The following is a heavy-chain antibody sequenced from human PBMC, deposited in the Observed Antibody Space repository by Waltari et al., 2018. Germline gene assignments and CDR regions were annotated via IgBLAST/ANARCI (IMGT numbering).Heavy chain of an antibody. CDR3: ARTIVVVIATPYFDY. CDR1: GYSISSGYY. Sequence: QVQLQESGPGLVKPSETLSLTCAVSGYSISSGYYWGWIRQPPGKGLEWIGSIYHSGSTDYNPCLKSRVTISVDTSKNQFSLKLSSVTAADTAVYYCARTIVVVIATPYFDYWGQGTLVTVSS. D-gene: IGHD2-21*01. CDR2: IYHSGST. V-gene: IGHV4-38-2*01. J-gene: IGHJ4*02.